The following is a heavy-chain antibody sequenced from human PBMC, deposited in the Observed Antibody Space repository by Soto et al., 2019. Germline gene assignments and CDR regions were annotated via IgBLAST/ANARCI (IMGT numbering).Heavy chain of an antibody. CDR1: GGSVSSGDYY. J-gene: IGHJ4*02. CDR2: IYYSGST. Sequence: SETLSLTCTVSGGSVSSGDYYWSWIRQPPGKGLEWIGYIYYSGSTYYNPSLKSRVTISVDTSKNQFSLKLSSVTAADTAVYYCARDSSGYYYTYWGQGTLVTVSS. CDR3: ARDSSGYYYTY. V-gene: IGHV4-30-4*01. D-gene: IGHD3-22*01.